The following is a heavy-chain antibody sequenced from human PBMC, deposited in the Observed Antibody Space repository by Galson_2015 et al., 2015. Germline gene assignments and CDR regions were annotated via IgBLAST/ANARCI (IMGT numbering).Heavy chain of an antibody. CDR2: INSDGSST. V-gene: IGHV3-74*01. D-gene: IGHD3-22*01. Sequence: SLRLSCAASGFTFSSYWMHWVRQAPGKGLVWVSRINSDGSSTSYADSVKGRFTISRDNAKNTLYLQMNSLRAEDTAVYYCARDRGDSPWSDAFDIWGQGTMVTVSS. J-gene: IGHJ3*02. CDR3: ARDRGDSPWSDAFDI. CDR1: GFTFSSYW.